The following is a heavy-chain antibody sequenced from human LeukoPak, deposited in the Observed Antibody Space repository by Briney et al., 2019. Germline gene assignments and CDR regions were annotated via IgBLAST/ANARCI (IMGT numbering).Heavy chain of an antibody. J-gene: IGHJ5*02. D-gene: IGHD6-6*01. CDR3: ARDYEIAVRYDCFDP. CDR2: ISGYNGET. Sequence: GASVKVSCKAAGYTFSNFGISWVRQAPGQGLEWIGWISGYNGETNYAQKSQGRVTMTTDTSANTAYMEVRSLRSDDTAVYYCARDYEIAVRYDCFDPWGQGTLVIVSS. V-gene: IGHV1-18*01. CDR1: GYTFSNFG.